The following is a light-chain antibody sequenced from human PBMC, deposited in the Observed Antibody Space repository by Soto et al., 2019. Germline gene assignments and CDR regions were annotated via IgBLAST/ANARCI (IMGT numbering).Light chain of an antibody. V-gene: IGKV3-15*01. CDR2: DAS. CDR3: QQYKDWPPGT. Sequence: EIVMPQSPATLSVSPGDRATLSCRASQSVSSNLAWYQQKPGQAPRLLIYDASTRATGIPARFSGRGSGTEFTLTISSLQSEDFGIYYCQQYKDWPPGTFGPGTKVDIK. J-gene: IGKJ3*01. CDR1: QSVSSN.